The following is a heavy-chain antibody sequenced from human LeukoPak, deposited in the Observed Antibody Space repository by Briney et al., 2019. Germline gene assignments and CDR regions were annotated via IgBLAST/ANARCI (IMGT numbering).Heavy chain of an antibody. Sequence: GESLKISCKGSGYSFTNYWIGWVRQMPGKGLEWMGIIYPGDSDTRYSPSFQGRVTISADKSISTAYLQWSSLKASDTAMYYCARSTATTVTTVNYYYYGMDVWGQGTTVTVSS. J-gene: IGHJ6*02. D-gene: IGHD4-11*01. V-gene: IGHV5-51*01. CDR3: ARSTATTVTTVNYYYYGMDV. CDR1: GYSFTNYW. CDR2: IYPGDSDT.